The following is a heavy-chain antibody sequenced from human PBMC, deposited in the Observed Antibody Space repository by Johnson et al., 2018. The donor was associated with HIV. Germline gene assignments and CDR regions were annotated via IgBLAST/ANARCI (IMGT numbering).Heavy chain of an antibody. CDR2: LYSGGST. V-gene: IGHV3-66*01. CDR1: RFTVSSNY. CDR3: ARSGYGSGSTHDAFDI. J-gene: IGHJ3*02. Sequence: MQLVESGGGLLQPGGSLRLSCAASRFTVSSNYMSWVRQAPGKGLEWVSVLYSGGSTYYADSVKGRFTISRDNSKNTLYLQMNSLRAEDTAVYYCARSGYGSGSTHDAFDIWGQGTMVTVSS. D-gene: IGHD3-10*01.